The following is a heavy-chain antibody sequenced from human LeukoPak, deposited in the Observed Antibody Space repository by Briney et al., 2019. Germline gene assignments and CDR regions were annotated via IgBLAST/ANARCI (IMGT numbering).Heavy chain of an antibody. V-gene: IGHV4-39*01. CDR1: GGSISSSSYY. CDR3: ARWGGGIVVAGPKDDAFDI. D-gene: IGHD6-19*01. Sequence: PSETLSLTCTVSGGSISSSSYYWGWIRQPPGKGLEWIGSIYYSGSTYYNPSLKSRVTISVDTSKNQFSLKLSSVTAADTAVYYCARWGGGIVVAGPKDDAFDIWGQGTMVTVSS. J-gene: IGHJ3*02. CDR2: IYYSGST.